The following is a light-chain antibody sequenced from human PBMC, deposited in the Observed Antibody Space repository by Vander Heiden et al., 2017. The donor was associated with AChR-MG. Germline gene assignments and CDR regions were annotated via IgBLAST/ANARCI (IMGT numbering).Light chain of an antibody. V-gene: IGKV3-15*01. CDR2: GAS. CDR1: QSVSSN. CDR3: HQYNRWPLGT. Sequence: ETVMTQSPATLSVSPGERATLSCRASQSVSSNLAWYQQKPGQAPRLLIYGASTRATGIPARFSGSGSGTEFTLTITSLQSEDFAVYYCHQYNRWPLGTFGHGTKVEIK. J-gene: IGKJ1*01.